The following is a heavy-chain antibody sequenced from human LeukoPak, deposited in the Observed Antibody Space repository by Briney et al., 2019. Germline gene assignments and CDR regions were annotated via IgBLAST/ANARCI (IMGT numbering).Heavy chain of an antibody. CDR2: IKSKTDGGTT. CDR3: TTAGGYSSSWYLAYYYYGMDV. J-gene: IGHJ6*02. Sequence: GESLRLSCAASGFTFSNAWMNWVRQAPGKGLEWVGRIKSKTDGGTTDYAAPVKGRFTISRDDSKNTLYLQMNSLKTEDTAVYYCTTAGGYSSSWYLAYYYYGMDVWGQGTTVTVSS. CDR1: GFTFSNAW. V-gene: IGHV3-15*07. D-gene: IGHD6-13*01.